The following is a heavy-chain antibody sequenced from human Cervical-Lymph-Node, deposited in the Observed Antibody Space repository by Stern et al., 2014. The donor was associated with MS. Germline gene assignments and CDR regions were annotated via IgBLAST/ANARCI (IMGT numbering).Heavy chain of an antibody. CDR2: ISAGGDNT. CDR1: GFTFSNYA. D-gene: IGHD2-2*01. CDR3: AKGGIVVVPAAINYYYGLDV. J-gene: IGHJ6*02. Sequence: EVQLEESGGGLVQPGGSLRLSCAASGFTFSNYAMSWVRQAPGKGLEWVSAISAGGDNTYYADSVKGRLSISRDNSKNTLYLQMNSLRAEDTAVYYCAKGGIVVVPAAINYYYGLDVWGQGTTVTVSS. V-gene: IGHV3-23*04.